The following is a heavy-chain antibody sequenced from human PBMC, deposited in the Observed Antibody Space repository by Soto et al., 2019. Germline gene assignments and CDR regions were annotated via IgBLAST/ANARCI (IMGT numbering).Heavy chain of an antibody. CDR2: IIPIFGTA. D-gene: IGHD2-21*02. CDR1: GGTFSSYA. V-gene: IGHV1-69*06. CDR3: ARTPYCGGDCYSGYFDY. J-gene: IGHJ4*02. Sequence: QVQLVQSGAEVKKPGSSVKVSCKASGGTFSSYAISWVRQAPGQGLEWMGGIIPIFGTANYAQKFQGRVTITEDKSTSTAYMELSSLRSEDTAVYYCARTPYCGGDCYSGYFDYWGQGTLVTVSS.